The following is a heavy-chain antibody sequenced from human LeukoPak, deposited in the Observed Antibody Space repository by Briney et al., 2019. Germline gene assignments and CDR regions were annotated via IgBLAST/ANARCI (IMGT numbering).Heavy chain of an antibody. V-gene: IGHV3-15*07. CDR2: IRSNSDGGTI. CDR3: ATDFYDST. J-gene: IGHJ5*02. Sequence: GGSLRLSCATSGFTFSNAWMNWVRQAPGKGLEWVGHIRSNSDGGTIDYAAPVEGRFTLSRDDSKTTLYLQMNSLQTEDTAVYYCATDFYDSTWGQGTLVTVSS. CDR1: GFTFSNAW. D-gene: IGHD3-22*01.